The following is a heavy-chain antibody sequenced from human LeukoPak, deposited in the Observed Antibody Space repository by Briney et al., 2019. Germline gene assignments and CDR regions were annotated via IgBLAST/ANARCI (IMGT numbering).Heavy chain of an antibody. CDR3: ARAGYGGLFDY. V-gene: IGHV4-34*01. J-gene: IGHJ4*02. CDR2: INHSGST. CDR1: GGSFSGYY. Sequence: SETLSLTCAVYGGSFSGYYWSWIRQPPGKGLEWIGEINHSGSTNYNPSLKSRVTISVDRSKNQFSLKLSSVTAADPAVYYCARAGYGGLFDYWGQGTLVTVSS. D-gene: IGHD4/OR15-4a*01.